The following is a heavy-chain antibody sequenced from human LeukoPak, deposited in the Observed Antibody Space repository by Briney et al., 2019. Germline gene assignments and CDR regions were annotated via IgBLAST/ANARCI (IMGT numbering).Heavy chain of an antibody. V-gene: IGHV4-59*01. J-gene: IGHJ5*02. CDR1: GGSISSYY. Sequence: TPSETLSLTCTVSGGSISSYYWSWIRQPPGKGLEWIGYIYYSRSTNYNPSLKSRVTISVDTSKNQFSLKLSSVTAADTAVYYCARGRKSFNWFDPWGQGTLVTVSS. CDR2: IYYSRST. D-gene: IGHD3-10*01. CDR3: ARGRKSFNWFDP.